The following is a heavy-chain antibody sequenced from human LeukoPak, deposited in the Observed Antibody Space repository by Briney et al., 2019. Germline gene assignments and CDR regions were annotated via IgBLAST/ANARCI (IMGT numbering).Heavy chain of an antibody. CDR1: AGSINTYF. CDR2: ISYSGTT. D-gene: IGHD5-24*01. J-gene: IGHJ4*02. V-gene: IGHV4-4*07. CDR3: ARGSEMTKTSGHYSFDY. Sequence: SETLSLTCTVSAGSINTYFWIWVRHHAAKGLEGIVRISYSGTTYYNPSLESRVTISLDTSNNQFFLKVTSVTAADTAVYYCARGSEMTKTSGHYSFDYWGQGTLVSVSS.